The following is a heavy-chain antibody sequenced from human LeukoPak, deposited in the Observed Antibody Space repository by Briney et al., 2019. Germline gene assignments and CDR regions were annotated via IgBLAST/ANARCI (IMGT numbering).Heavy chain of an antibody. J-gene: IGHJ5*02. Sequence: GGSLRLSCAASGFTISGYWITWVRQAPGKGLEWVANIKQDGSEKTYVDSVKGRCTISRDNAKNSIYRQMNSLRVEDTAIYYCARDGGTDWYDPWGQGTLVSVSS. CDR1: GFTISGYW. CDR3: ARDGGTDWYDP. CDR2: IKQDGSEK. V-gene: IGHV3-7*01. D-gene: IGHD3-16*01.